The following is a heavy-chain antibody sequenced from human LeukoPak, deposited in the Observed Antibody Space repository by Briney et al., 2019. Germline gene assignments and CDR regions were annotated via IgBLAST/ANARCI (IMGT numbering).Heavy chain of an antibody. CDR3: VSAKFLVRGVSWFDP. Sequence: TSETLSLTCAVYGGSLSGYYWSWIRQPAGKGLEWIGRINTSGGTNYNPSLKSRVTISVDTSKNQFSLKLTSVTAADTAVYYCVSAKFLVRGVSWFDPWGQGTLVTVSS. D-gene: IGHD3-10*01. CDR1: GGSLSGYY. J-gene: IGHJ5*02. CDR2: INTSGGT. V-gene: IGHV4-59*10.